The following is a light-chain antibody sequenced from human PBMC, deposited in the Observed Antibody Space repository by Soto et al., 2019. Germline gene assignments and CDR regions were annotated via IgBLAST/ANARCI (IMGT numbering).Light chain of an antibody. CDR3: QNYKSPPWT. J-gene: IGKJ1*01. CDR2: KTF. CDR1: QSIDIS. V-gene: IGKV1-5*03. Sequence: DIQMTQSPSTLSASVGDRVTISCRASQSIDISLAWYQQKTGKAPKLLIYKTFSVESGVPSRFSGSGSGTEFTLTISSLQPEDFATYYCQNYKSPPWTFGQGTKVEIK.